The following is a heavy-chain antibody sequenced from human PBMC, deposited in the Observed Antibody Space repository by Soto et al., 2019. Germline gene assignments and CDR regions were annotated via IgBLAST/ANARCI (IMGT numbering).Heavy chain of an antibody. CDR1: GFTFSRYG. V-gene: IGHV1-18*01. CDR2: ISPYDGNT. J-gene: IGHJ6*02. CDR3: VMVDNYVTPTPQDV. Sequence: GPVKGSRKASGFTFSRYGISWGRQAPGQGLEWMGWISPYDGNTKYAQILQGRVSMTTDTSTKTAYMEVRSLRSDDTAMYYCVMVDNYVTPTPQDVWGQGTSVTVSS. D-gene: IGHD3-16*01.